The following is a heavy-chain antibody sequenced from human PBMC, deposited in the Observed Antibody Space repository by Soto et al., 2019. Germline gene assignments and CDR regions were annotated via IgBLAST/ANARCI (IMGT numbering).Heavy chain of an antibody. CDR1: GFTFSNAW. CDR2: IKSKTDGGTT. Sequence: PGGSLRLSCAASGFTFSNAWMSWVRQAPGKGLEWVGRIKSKTDGGTTDYAAPVKGRFTISRDDSKNTLYLQMNSLKTEDTAVYYCTTQYCSSTSCYAGSFDYWGQGTLVTVPQ. D-gene: IGHD2-2*01. V-gene: IGHV3-15*01. CDR3: TTQYCSSTSCYAGSFDY. J-gene: IGHJ4*02.